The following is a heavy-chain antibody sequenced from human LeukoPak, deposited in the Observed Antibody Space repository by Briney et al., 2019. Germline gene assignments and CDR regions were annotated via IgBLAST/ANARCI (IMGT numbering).Heavy chain of an antibody. Sequence: PGGSLRLSCAASGFTFSDYTMSWVRQAREKGLEWVSSIGGRTGKTYYGESVKGRFTVSRDNSKNTLFLQMNSLRDDDTAVYYCAKRDTSRQHYFDFWGQGTLVTVSS. J-gene: IGHJ4*02. D-gene: IGHD5-18*01. CDR3: AKRDTSRQHYFDF. V-gene: IGHV3-23*01. CDR2: IGGRTGKT. CDR1: GFTFSDYT.